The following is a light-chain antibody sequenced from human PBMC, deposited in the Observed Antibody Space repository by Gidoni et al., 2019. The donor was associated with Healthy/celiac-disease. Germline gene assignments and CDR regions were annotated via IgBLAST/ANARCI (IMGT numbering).Light chain of an antibody. CDR3: QQYNNWPPLT. CDR1: QSVSSN. Sequence: CRASQSVSSNLAWYQQKPGQAPRLLIYGASTRATGIPARFSGSGSGTEFTLTISSLQSEDFAVYYCQQYNNWPPLTFGGGTKVEIK. J-gene: IGKJ4*01. V-gene: IGKV3-15*01. CDR2: GAS.